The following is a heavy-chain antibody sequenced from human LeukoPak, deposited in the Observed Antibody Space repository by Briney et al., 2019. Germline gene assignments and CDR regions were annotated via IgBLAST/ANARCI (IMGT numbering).Heavy chain of an antibody. CDR2: IIPILGIA. Sequence: SVKVSCKASGGTFSSYAISWVRQAPGQGLEWMGRIIPILGIANYAQKFQGRVTITADKSTSTAHMELSSLRSEDTAVYYCASSYDSSDAFDIWGQGTMVTVSS. V-gene: IGHV1-69*04. CDR3: ASSYDSSDAFDI. CDR1: GGTFSSYA. D-gene: IGHD3-22*01. J-gene: IGHJ3*02.